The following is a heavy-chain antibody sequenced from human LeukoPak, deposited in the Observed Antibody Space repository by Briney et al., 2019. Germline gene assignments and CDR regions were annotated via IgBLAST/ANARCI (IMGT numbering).Heavy chain of an antibody. CDR3: AKLIGDGNNFKFGYFDY. J-gene: IGHJ4*02. CDR1: GYTFTSYY. CDR2: INPSDGST. D-gene: IGHD5-24*01. Sequence: ASVKVSCKASGYTFTSYYMHWVRQAPGQGLEWMGKINPSDGSTRYAQKFQGRVTMTRDMSTSTVYMELSSLRSEDTAVYYCAKLIGDGNNFKFGYFDYWGQGTLVTVSS. V-gene: IGHV1-46*01.